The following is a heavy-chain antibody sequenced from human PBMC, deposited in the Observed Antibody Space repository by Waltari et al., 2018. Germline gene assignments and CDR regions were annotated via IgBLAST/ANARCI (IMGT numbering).Heavy chain of an antibody. Sequence: QVQLVESGGGGVQHGRSLRLSCAASGFTFLSYAMHWVRQAPGKGLEWVAVISYDGSNKYYADSVKGRFTISRDNSQNTLYLQMNSLRAEDTAVYYCARDYATPGTFDYWGQGTLVTVSS. CDR1: GFTFLSYA. CDR2: ISYDGSNK. V-gene: IGHV3-30-3*01. D-gene: IGHD2-15*01. CDR3: ARDYATPGTFDY. J-gene: IGHJ4*02.